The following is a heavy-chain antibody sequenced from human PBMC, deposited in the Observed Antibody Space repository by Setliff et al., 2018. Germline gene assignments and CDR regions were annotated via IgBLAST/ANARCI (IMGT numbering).Heavy chain of an antibody. V-gene: IGHV4-39*07. CDR3: ARDPHLTGGLDR. D-gene: IGHD3-9*01. J-gene: IGHJ5*02. CDR1: GGSISTSNYH. CDR2: IYFNGDT. Sequence: SETLSLTCNVSGGSISTSNYHWGWVRQPPGKGLEWIANIYFNGDTVKQPFLKSRVTISIDMSKNQFSLKVTSVTAADTAIYSCARDPHLTGGLDRWGQGTLVTVSS.